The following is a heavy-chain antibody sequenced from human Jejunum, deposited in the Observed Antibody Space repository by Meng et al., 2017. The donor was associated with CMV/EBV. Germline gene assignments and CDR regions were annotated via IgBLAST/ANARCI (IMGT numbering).Heavy chain of an antibody. CDR2: INAYNGDT. Sequence: QAQLVQSGGEGKKPGASVKASCKASGYTFTNYGITWVRQAPGQGLGWMGWINAYNGDTNYAQTLQGRVTMTTDTSTSTAYMELRSLRSDDTAVYYCARASRVLGGFDYWGQGTLVTVSS. CDR1: GYTFTNYG. J-gene: IGHJ4*02. CDR3: ARASRVLGGFDY. V-gene: IGHV1-18*01. D-gene: IGHD3-16*01.